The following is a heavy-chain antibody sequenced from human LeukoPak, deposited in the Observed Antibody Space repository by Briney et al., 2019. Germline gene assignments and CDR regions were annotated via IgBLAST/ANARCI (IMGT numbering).Heavy chain of an antibody. D-gene: IGHD3-9*01. CDR1: GDSINSSNW. CDR2: VYHDGRT. Sequence: SGTLSLTCAVSGDSINSSNWWIWVRQSPEKGLEWIAEVYHDGRTNYNPSLKSRVTISVDKSKSQFSLKLNSVTAADTAVYYCARRYFDWSAIEYWGQGSLVSVSS. V-gene: IGHV4-4*02. J-gene: IGHJ4*02. CDR3: ARRYFDWSAIEY.